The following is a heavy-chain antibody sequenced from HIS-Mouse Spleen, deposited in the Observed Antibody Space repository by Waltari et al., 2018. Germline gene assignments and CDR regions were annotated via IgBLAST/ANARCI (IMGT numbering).Heavy chain of an antibody. Sequence: QLQLQESGPGLVKPSETLSLTCTVSGASISSSRYYWGWFRQPPGTGLEWIVSIYYSGSTYYNPSLKSRVTISVDTSKNQFSLKLSSVTAADTAVYYCAREIPYSSSWYDWYFDLWGRGTLVTVSS. D-gene: IGHD6-13*01. CDR2: IYYSGST. CDR1: GASISSSRYY. J-gene: IGHJ2*01. CDR3: AREIPYSSSWYDWYFDL. V-gene: IGHV4-39*07.